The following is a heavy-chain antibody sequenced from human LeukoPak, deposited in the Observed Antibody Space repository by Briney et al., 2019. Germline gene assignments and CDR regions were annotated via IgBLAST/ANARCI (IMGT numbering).Heavy chain of an antibody. CDR3: ARADRFWWELPLDY. CDR2: INPNSGGT. V-gene: IGHV1-2*02. D-gene: IGHD1-26*01. J-gene: IGHJ4*02. Sequence: ASVKVSCKASGYTFTSYGISWVRQAPGQGLEWMGWINPNSGGTNYAQKFQGRVTMTRDTSISTAYMELSRLRSDDTAVYYCARADRFWWELPLDYWGQGTLVTVSS. CDR1: GYTFTSYG.